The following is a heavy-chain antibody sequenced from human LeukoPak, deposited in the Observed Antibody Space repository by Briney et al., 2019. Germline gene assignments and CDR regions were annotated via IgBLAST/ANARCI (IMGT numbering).Heavy chain of an antibody. CDR1: GFTFSSYS. D-gene: IGHD3-16*02. V-gene: IGHV3-48*01. CDR2: ISSSSSTI. CDR3: ARVVWGGYRKDY. Sequence: GGSLRLSCAASGFTFSSYSMNWVRQAPGKGLKWVSYISSSSSTIYYADSVKGRFTISRVNAQNSLYLQMNSLRVEDTAVYYCARVVWGGYRKDYWGQGTLVTVSS. J-gene: IGHJ4*02.